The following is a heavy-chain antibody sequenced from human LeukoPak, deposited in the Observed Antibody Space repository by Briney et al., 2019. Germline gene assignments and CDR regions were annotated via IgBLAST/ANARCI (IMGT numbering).Heavy chain of an antibody. V-gene: IGHV3-30-3*01. CDR1: GFTFSSYA. Sequence: GGSLRLSCAASGFTFSSYAMHWVRQAPGKGLEWVAVISYDGSNKYYADSVKGRFTISRDNSKNTLYLRMNSLRAEDTAVYYCARVVVASLEWLFSPLDYWGQGTLVTVSS. J-gene: IGHJ4*02. D-gene: IGHD3-3*01. CDR2: ISYDGSNK. CDR3: ARVVVASLEWLFSPLDY.